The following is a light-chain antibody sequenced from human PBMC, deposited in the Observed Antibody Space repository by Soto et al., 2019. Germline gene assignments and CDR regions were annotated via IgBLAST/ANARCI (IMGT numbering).Light chain of an antibody. CDR1: QSVSNNY. CDR2: GAS. J-gene: IGKJ1*01. CDR3: QQSFSTPWT. V-gene: IGKV3-20*01. Sequence: EIVLTQSPGTLSLSPGERATLSCRASQSVSNNYLAWYQQKPGQAPRLLIYGASNRATGIPDRFSGSGSGTDFTLTISRLEPEDFATYFCQQSFSTPWTFGQGTKVELK.